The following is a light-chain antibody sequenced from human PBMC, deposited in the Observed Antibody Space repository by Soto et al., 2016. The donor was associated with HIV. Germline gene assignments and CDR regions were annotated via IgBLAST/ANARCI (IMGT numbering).Light chain of an antibody. CDR2: QDS. J-gene: IGLJ2*01. CDR1: KLGDKY. CDR3: QAWDSSTAMV. Sequence: SYELTQPPSVSVSPGQTASITCSGDKLGDKYACWYQQKPGQSPVLVTYQDSKRPSGIPERFSGSNSGNTATLTISGTQAMDGADYYCQAWDSSTAMVFGGGTKLTVL. V-gene: IGLV3-1*01.